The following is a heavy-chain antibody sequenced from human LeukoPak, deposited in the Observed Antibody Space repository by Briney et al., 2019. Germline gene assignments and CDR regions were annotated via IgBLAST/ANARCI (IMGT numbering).Heavy chain of an antibody. CDR3: ARDRGRRTTVTYLHYAFDI. D-gene: IGHD4-17*01. J-gene: IGHJ3*02. CDR2: INPSGGST. Sequence: ASVKVSCKASGYTFTSYYMHWVRQAPGQGLEWMGIINPSGGSTSYAQKFQGRVTMTRDMSTSTVCMELSSLRSEDTAVYYCARDRGRRTTVTYLHYAFDIWGQGTMVTVSS. CDR1: GYTFTSYY. V-gene: IGHV1-46*01.